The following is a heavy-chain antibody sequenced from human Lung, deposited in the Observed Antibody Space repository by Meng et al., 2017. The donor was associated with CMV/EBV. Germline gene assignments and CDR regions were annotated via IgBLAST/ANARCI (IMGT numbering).Heavy chain of an antibody. J-gene: IGHJ4*02. D-gene: IGHD3-22*01. Sequence: SCAASGFTFSRYAMHWVRQAPGKGLEWVAVISYDGSNKYYADPVKGRFTISRDNSKNAQYLQMNSLRAEGTAVYDCARFLFPFVVITLPILDYWGQGXLVTVSS. CDR2: ISYDGSNK. CDR3: ARFLFPFVVITLPILDY. CDR1: GFTFSRYA. V-gene: IGHV3-30-3*01.